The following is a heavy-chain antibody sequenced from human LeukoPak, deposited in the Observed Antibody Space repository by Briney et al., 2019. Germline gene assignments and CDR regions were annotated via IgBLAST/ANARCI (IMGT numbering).Heavy chain of an antibody. D-gene: IGHD4-17*01. J-gene: IGHJ5*02. CDR1: GYSISSGYY. V-gene: IGHV4-38-2*02. Sequence: PSETLSLTCTVSGYSISSGYYWSWIRQPPGEGLEWIGSIYHSGSTYYNPSLKSRVTISVDTSKNQFSLKLSSVTAADTAVYYCARDFRGAVTGIDPWGQGTLVTVSS. CDR3: ARDFRGAVTGIDP. CDR2: IYHSGST.